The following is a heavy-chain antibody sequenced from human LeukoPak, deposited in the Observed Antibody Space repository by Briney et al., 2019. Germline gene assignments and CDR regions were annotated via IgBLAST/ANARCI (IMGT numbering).Heavy chain of an antibody. CDR3: AKDIRAAQGFDY. CDR2: ISWNSGSI. CDR1: GFTFDDYA. Sequence: GGSLRLSCAASGFTFDDYAMHWVRQAPGKGLEGVSGISWNSGSIGYADSVKGRFTISRDNAKNSLYLQMNSLRAEDTALYYCAKDIRAAQGFDYWGQGTLVTVSS. V-gene: IGHV3-9*01. J-gene: IGHJ4*02. D-gene: IGHD6-6*01.